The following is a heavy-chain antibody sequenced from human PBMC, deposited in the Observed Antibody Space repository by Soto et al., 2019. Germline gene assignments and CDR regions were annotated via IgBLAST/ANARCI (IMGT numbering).Heavy chain of an antibody. Sequence: EVQLVESGGGLVKPGGSLRLSCAASGFTFSSYSMNWVRQAPGKGLEWVSSISSSSSYIYYADSVKGRFTISRDNAKNSLYLQMNSLRAEDTAVYYCAREFTTVTKYYYYGMDVWGHGTTVTVSS. J-gene: IGHJ6*02. CDR2: ISSSSSYI. V-gene: IGHV3-21*01. CDR1: GFTFSSYS. CDR3: AREFTTVTKYYYYGMDV. D-gene: IGHD4-17*01.